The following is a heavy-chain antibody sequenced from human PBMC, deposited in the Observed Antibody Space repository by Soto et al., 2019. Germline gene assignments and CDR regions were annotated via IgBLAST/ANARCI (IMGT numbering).Heavy chain of an antibody. D-gene: IGHD3-10*01. CDR2: IYPGDSDT. CDR1: GYSFTSYW. CDR3: ARQTYYYGSGSYYLYYYGMDV. J-gene: IGHJ6*02. Sequence: LRESLKISCKGSGYSFTSYWIGWVRQMPGKGLEWMGIIYPGDSDTRYSPSFQGQVTISADKSISTAYLQWSSLKASDTAMYYCARQTYYYGSGSYYLYYYGMDVWGQGTTVTVSS. V-gene: IGHV5-51*01.